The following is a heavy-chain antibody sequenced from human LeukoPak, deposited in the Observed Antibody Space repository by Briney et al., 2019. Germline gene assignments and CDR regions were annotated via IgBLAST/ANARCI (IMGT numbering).Heavy chain of an antibody. Sequence: PGGSLRLSCAASGFTVSNNYIHWVRQAPGKGLEWVSVINSGGDIYSADSAKGRFTISRDSSKNTVYLQMNSLTVEDTAVYYCARGDGYMIRDWGQGTLVTVSS. V-gene: IGHV3-66*01. CDR3: ARGDGYMIRD. CDR2: INSGGDI. J-gene: IGHJ4*02. CDR1: GFTVSNNY. D-gene: IGHD5-24*01.